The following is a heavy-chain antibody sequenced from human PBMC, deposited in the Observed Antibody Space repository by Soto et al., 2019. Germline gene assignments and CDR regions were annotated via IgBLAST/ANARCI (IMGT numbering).Heavy chain of an antibody. CDR2: IIPILGIA. V-gene: IGHV1-69*02. D-gene: IGHD6-19*01. CDR3: ARGVAVAASNWFDP. CDR1: GGTFSSYT. Sequence: VQLVQSGAEVKKPGSSVKVSCKASGGTFSSYTISWVRQAPGQGLEWMGRIIPILGIANYAQKFQGRVTITADKSTSTAYMELSSLRSEDTAVYYCARGVAVAASNWFDPWGQGTLVTVSS. J-gene: IGHJ5*02.